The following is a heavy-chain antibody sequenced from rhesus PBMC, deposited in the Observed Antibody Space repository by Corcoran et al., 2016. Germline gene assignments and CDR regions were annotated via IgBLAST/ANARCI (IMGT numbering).Heavy chain of an antibody. D-gene: IGHD6-31*01. J-gene: IGHJ4*01. CDR1: GGSIRARSR. Sequence: QVQLQESGPGVVKPSETLSLTCAVSGGSIRARSRWCWIRQPPGTGLEWIGYIYGGSTSTNYNPSLKSRVTISKDTSKNQFSLKLSSVTAADTAVYYCVRDGYSSGWYYFDHWGQGVLVTVSS. CDR2: IYGGSTST. V-gene: IGHV4S10*01. CDR3: VRDGYSSGWYYFDH.